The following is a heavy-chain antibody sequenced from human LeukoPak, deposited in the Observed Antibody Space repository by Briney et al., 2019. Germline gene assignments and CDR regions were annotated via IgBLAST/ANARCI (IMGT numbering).Heavy chain of an antibody. CDR1: GFTFSNAW. CDR3: TTDWGTRNWGSGVSAFDI. CDR2: IKSKTDGGTT. V-gene: IGHV3-15*07. J-gene: IGHJ3*02. D-gene: IGHD7-27*01. Sequence: GGSLRLSCAASGFTFSNAWMNWVRQAPGKGLEWVGRIKSKTDGGTTDYAAPVKGRFTISRDDSKNTLYLQMNSLKTEDTAVYYRTTDWGTRNWGSGVSAFDIWGQGTMVTVSS.